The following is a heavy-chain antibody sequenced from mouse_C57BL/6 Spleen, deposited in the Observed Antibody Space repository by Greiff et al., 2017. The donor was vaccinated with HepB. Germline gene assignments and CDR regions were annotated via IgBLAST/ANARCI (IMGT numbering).Heavy chain of an antibody. CDR3: AREGDGSSPFDY. CDR1: GYTFTSYG. V-gene: IGHV1-81*01. CDR2: IYPRSGNT. D-gene: IGHD1-1*01. J-gene: IGHJ2*01. Sequence: VQMQQSGAELARPGASVKLSCKASGYTFTSYGISWVKQRTGQGLEWIGEIYPRSGNTYYNEKFKGKATLTADKSSSTAYMELRSLTSEDSAVYFCAREGDGSSPFDYWGQGTTLTVSS.